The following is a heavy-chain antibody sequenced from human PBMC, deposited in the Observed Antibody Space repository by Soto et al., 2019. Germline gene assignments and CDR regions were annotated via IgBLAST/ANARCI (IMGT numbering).Heavy chain of an antibody. CDR1: GFTFSSYG. Sequence: QVQLVESGGGVVQPGRSLRLSCAASGFTFSSYGMQWVRQAPGKGLEWVTVISYDGNVAYYADSVKGRITISRDNSKNTLYLQMNSLRTEDTAMYYCAKEGPITNWYFDYWGQGTLVTVSS. D-gene: IGHD1-1*01. CDR3: AKEGPITNWYFDY. J-gene: IGHJ4*02. CDR2: ISYDGNVA. V-gene: IGHV3-30*18.